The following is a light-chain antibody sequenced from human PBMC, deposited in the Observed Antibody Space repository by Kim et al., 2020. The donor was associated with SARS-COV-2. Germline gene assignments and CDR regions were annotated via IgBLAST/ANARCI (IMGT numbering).Light chain of an antibody. J-gene: IGLJ3*02. CDR3: AAWDDSLSGWV. V-gene: IGLV1-47*01. CDR1: SSNIGSNH. CDR2: RSY. Sequence: GQRVTCSCSGSSSNIGSNHVSWHQQLPGTAPRLLIYRSYQRPSGVPDRFSGSTSGTSASLAISGLRSEDEADYYCAAWDDSLSGWVFGGGTQLTVL.